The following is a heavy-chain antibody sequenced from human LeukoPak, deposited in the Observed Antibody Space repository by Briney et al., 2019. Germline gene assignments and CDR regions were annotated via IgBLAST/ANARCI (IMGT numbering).Heavy chain of an antibody. V-gene: IGHV3-21*01. Sequence: GGSLRLFCAVSGFTFRSYSMNWVRQAPGKGLEWVSSISSSSSYIYYADSVKGRFTISRDNAKNSLYLQMNSLRAEDTAVYYCARLFAGVGAIAVAATRDYWGQGTLVTVSS. CDR2: ISSSSSYI. CDR1: GFTFRSYS. J-gene: IGHJ4*02. D-gene: IGHD6-19*01. CDR3: ARLFAGVGAIAVAATRDY.